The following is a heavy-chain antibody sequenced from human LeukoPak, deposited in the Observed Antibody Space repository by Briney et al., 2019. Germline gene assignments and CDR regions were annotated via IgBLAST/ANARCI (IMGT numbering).Heavy chain of an antibody. Sequence: GGSLRLSCAASGFTFSSYAMSWVRQAPGKGLEWVSAISGSGGSTYYAASVKGRFTISRDNARNTLYLQMNSLRAEDTAVYYCAKEGAAMGYGSGSYPLDPWGQGTLVTVSS. CDR2: ISGSGGST. CDR3: AKEGAAMGYGSGSYPLDP. V-gene: IGHV3-23*01. D-gene: IGHD3-10*01. CDR1: GFTFSSYA. J-gene: IGHJ5*02.